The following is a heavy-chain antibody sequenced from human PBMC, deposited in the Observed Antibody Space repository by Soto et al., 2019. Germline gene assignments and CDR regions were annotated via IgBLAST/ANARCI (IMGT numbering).Heavy chain of an antibody. CDR1: GYTLTELS. V-gene: IGHV1-46*01. CDR2: IKPSSGNT. J-gene: IGHJ4*02. CDR3: AITVDFDF. D-gene: IGHD4-4*01. Sequence: ASVKVSCKVSGYTLTELSMHWVRQAPGKGLEWMGIIKPSSGNTNYAQKFRGRVAMTRDTSTSTVYMELSSLKSEDTAVYYCAITVDFDFWGQGTLVTVSS.